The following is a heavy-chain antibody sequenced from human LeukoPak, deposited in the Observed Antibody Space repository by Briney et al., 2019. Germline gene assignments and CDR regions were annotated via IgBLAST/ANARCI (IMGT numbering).Heavy chain of an antibody. V-gene: IGHV3-66*01. Sequence: GGSLRLSCTASGFTVSTNYMSWVRQAPGKGLEWVSVIYSAGSTYYADSVKGRFTISRDNAKNSLYLQMNSLRAEDTAVYYCARDLRYCSSTSCYDYYGMDVWGQGTTVTVSS. CDR2: IYSAGST. D-gene: IGHD2-2*01. J-gene: IGHJ6*02. CDR3: ARDLRYCSSTSCYDYYGMDV. CDR1: GFTVSTNY.